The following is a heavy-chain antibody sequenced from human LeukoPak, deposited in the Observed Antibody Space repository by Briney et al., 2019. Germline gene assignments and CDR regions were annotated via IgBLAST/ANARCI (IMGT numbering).Heavy chain of an antibody. J-gene: IGHJ4*02. D-gene: IGHD3-10*01. V-gene: IGHV4-34*01. Sequence: PSETLSLTCAVYTNYFTGYYWNWIRQTPEKGLEWIGEINHSGGTNYNPSLKSRVTISVDTSKNQFSLKLKSVTAADTAVYYCARVRGRSLAPQFDYWGQGTLVTVSS. CDR1: TNYFTGYY. CDR2: INHSGGT. CDR3: ARVRGRSLAPQFDY.